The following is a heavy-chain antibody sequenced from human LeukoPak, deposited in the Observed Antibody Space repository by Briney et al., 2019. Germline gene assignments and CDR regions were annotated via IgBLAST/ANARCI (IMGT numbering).Heavy chain of an antibody. D-gene: IGHD3-10*01. J-gene: IGHJ4*02. CDR3: ARGRFITVVRGVIVSLYYFDY. CDR1: GFTFSSYW. V-gene: IGHV3-7*01. Sequence: GGSLRLSCAVSGFTFSSYWMSWVRQAPGKGLEWVANIKQDGSEKYYVDSVKGRFTISRDNAKNSLYLQMNSLRSEDTAVYYCARGRFITVVRGVIVSLYYFDYWGQGTPVTVSS. CDR2: IKQDGSEK.